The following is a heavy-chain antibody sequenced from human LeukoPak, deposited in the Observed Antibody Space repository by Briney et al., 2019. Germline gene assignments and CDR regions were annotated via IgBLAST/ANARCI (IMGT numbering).Heavy chain of an antibody. D-gene: IGHD1-7*01. J-gene: IGHJ3*02. CDR2: IYYSGST. CDR1: GGSISSYY. CDR3: ARGNSNWNYGDAFDI. Sequence: SETLSLTCTVSGGSISSYYWSWIRQPPGKGLEWIGYIYYSGSTNYNPSLKSRVTMSVDTSKNQFSLKLSSVTAADTAVYYCARGNSNWNYGDAFDIWGQGTMVTVSS. V-gene: IGHV4-59*12.